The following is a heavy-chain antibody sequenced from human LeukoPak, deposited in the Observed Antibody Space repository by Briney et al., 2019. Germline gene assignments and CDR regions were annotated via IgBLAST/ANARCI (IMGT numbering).Heavy chain of an antibody. CDR3: ASEVPYYYGSGNYYSPDY. CDR1: GFTFNTYS. D-gene: IGHD3-10*01. J-gene: IGHJ4*02. CDR2: ISTSSSYI. Sequence: GGSLRLSCAASGFTFNTYSMNWVRQAPGKGLEWVSSISTSSSYIYYADSVKGRFTISRDNAKNSLYLQMNSLRAEDTAVYYCASEVPYYYGSGNYYSPDYWGQGTLVTVSS. V-gene: IGHV3-21*01.